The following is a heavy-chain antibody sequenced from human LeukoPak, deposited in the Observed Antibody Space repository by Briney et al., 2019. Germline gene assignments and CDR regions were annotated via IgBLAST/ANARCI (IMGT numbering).Heavy chain of an antibody. J-gene: IGHJ6*03. CDR2: INPNSGGT. V-gene: IGHV1-2*02. Sequence: ASVKVSCKASGYTFTGYYMHWVRQAPGQGLERMGWINPNSGGTNYAQKFQGRVTMTRDTSISTAYMELSRLRSDDTAVYYCARDRRYYDFWSGYLYYYYMDVWGKGTTVTVSS. CDR1: GYTFTGYY. D-gene: IGHD3-3*01. CDR3: ARDRRYYDFWSGYLYYYYMDV.